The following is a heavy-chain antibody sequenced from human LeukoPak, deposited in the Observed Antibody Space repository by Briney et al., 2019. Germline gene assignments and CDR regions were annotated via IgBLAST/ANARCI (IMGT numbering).Heavy chain of an antibody. CDR1: GYTFTTYG. V-gene: IGHV1-18*01. CDR3: ARDRAVVVAATDY. J-gene: IGHJ4*02. CDR2: ISPYNGNT. D-gene: IGHD2-15*01. Sequence: GASVKVSCKASGYTFTTYGISWVRQAPGQGLEWMGWISPYNGNTNYAQKLQGRVTMTTDTSTSTAYMELRSLRSDDTAVYCCARDRAVVVAATDYWGQGTLVTVSS.